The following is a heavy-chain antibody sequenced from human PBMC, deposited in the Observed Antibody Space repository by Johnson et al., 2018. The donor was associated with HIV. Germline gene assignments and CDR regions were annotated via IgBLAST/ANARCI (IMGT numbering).Heavy chain of an antibody. J-gene: IGHJ3*02. CDR1: GFTFSDYY. CDR2: ISGGGIT. V-gene: IGHV3-11*04. CDR3: AKDFGIVVVKSAFDI. D-gene: IGHD3-22*01. Sequence: QEKLVESGGGLVKPGGSLRLSCAASGFTFSDYYMSWIRQAPGKGLEWVSYISGGGITYYADSVKGRFTISRDNAKNSLYLQMNSLRAEDTAVYYCAKDFGIVVVKSAFDIWGQGTMVTVSS.